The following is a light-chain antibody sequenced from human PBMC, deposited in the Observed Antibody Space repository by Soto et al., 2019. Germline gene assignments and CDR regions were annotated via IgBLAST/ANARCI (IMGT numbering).Light chain of an antibody. CDR2: AAS. Sequence: DIQMTQSPSSLSASVGDRVTITCRASQGISNYLAWYQQKPGKVPMLLIYAASTLQSGVPSRFSGRGSGTEFTLTISSLQTEDGATYYCQKYNSASWTFGQGTKVEIK. CDR3: QKYNSASWT. V-gene: IGKV1-27*01. CDR1: QGISNY. J-gene: IGKJ1*01.